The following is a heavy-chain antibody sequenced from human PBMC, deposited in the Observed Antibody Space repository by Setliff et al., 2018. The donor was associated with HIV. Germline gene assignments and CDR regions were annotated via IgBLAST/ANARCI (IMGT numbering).Heavy chain of an antibody. CDR3: ARIPNHSSGFDY. CDR2: MNPNTGVS. J-gene: IGHJ4*02. D-gene: IGHD3-22*01. Sequence: ASVKVSCKASGHTFTNVDIHWLRRATGQGLEWMGWMNPNTGVSGYALKFQARVTMTRDTSISTAYMELSSLRSEDTAVYYCARIPNHSSGFDYWGQGTPVTVSS. V-gene: IGHV1-8*01. CDR1: GHTFTNVD.